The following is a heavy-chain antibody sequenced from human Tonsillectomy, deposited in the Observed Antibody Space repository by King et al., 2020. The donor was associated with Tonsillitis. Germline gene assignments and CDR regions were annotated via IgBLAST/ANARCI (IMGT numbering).Heavy chain of an antibody. V-gene: IGHV3-30*18. J-gene: IGHJ4*02. CDR2: ISYDGSNK. CDR1: GFTFSTYG. D-gene: IGHD3-9*01. Sequence: QVQLVESGGRVVQPGRSLRLSCAASGFTFSTYGMHWVRQAPGKGLEWVAVISYDGSNKYYADSVKGRFTISRDNSKNTLYLQMNSLRGEDTAVYYCAKERDYDILTGYVGARDYWGKGTLVTVSS. CDR3: AKERDYDILTGYVGARDY.